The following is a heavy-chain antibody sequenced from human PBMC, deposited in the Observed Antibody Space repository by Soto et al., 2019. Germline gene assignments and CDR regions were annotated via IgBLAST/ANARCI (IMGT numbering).Heavy chain of an antibody. Sequence: QVQLQESGPGLVKPSETLSLTCTVSGGSISSFYWSWVRQPAGKGLEWIGRIYTSGSTDYNPSLKSRVTMSVDTSKNQFSLRLSSVTAADTAVYYCARDRGLLALHYYYGMDVWGQGTTVTVSS. J-gene: IGHJ6*02. CDR2: IYTSGST. CDR3: ARDRGLLALHYYYGMDV. CDR1: GGSISSFY. D-gene: IGHD1-26*01. V-gene: IGHV4-4*07.